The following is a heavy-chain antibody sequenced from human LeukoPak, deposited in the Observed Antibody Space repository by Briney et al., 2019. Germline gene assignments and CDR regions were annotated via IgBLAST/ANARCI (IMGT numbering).Heavy chain of an antibody. CDR2: IRYDGTNR. J-gene: IGHJ4*02. CDR3: VRARPHYYDSSGYYGNDY. CDR1: GFTFSSYG. V-gene: IGHV3-30*02. D-gene: IGHD3-22*01. Sequence: GGSLRLSCAASGFTFSSYGMHWVRQAPGKGLEWVALIRYDGTNRYYADSVKGRFTISRDNSKNTLYLQMNSLRPEDTAVYYCVRARPHYYDSSGYYGNDYWGQGTLVTVSS.